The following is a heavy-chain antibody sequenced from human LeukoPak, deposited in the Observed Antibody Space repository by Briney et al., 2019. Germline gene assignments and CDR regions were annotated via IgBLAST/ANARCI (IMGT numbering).Heavy chain of an antibody. CDR2: INSDGSST. Sequence: GGSLRLSCAASGFTFGSYWMHWVRPAPGKGLVWVSRINSDGSSTSYADSVKGRFTISRDNAKNTLYLQMNSLRAEDTAVYYCARGYCSSTSCPKAYYFDYWGQGTLVTVSS. D-gene: IGHD2-2*01. V-gene: IGHV3-74*01. CDR1: GFTFGSYW. J-gene: IGHJ4*02. CDR3: ARGYCSSTSCPKAYYFDY.